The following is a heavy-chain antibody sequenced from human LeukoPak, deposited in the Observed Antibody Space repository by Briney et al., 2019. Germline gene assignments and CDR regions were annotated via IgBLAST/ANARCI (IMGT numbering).Heavy chain of an antibody. D-gene: IGHD6-6*01. CDR3: SRQRSTSTYYFGLDV. CDR2: TYYRSKWNT. V-gene: IGHV6-1*01. Sequence: SQTLSLTCAISVDTVSSNTAAWNWIGQSPSRGLEWLGRTYYRSKWNTDYAASVQNRITINPDTSTNQFSLQLKSATPEDTAVYYCSRQRSTSTYYFGLDVWGQGTTVTVSS. J-gene: IGHJ6*02. CDR1: VDTVSSNTAA.